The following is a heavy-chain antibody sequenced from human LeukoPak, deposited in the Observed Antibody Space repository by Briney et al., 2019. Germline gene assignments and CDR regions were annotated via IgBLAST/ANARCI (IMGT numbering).Heavy chain of an antibody. D-gene: IGHD2-2*01. CDR1: GFTFSSDE. Sequence: GGSLRLSCAASGFTFSSDEMNWVRQAPGKGLERISFISLSGSTIYYADSVKGRFTISRDNSKNSLYLQMSSLRADDTAVYYCARSTSRLINWGQGTLVTVSS. J-gene: IGHJ4*02. V-gene: IGHV3-48*03. CDR3: ARSTSRLIN. CDR2: ISLSGSTI.